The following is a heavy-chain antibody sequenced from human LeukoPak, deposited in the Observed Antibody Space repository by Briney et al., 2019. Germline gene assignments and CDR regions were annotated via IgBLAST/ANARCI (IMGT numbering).Heavy chain of an antibody. Sequence: VASVKVSRKASGGTFSSYAISWVRQAPGQGLEWMGGIIPIFGTANYAQKFQGRVTITADESTSTAYMELSSLGSEDTAVYYCARERTPTIDYYYYGMDVWGQGTTVTVSS. CDR3: ARERTPTIDYYYYGMDV. V-gene: IGHV1-69*13. J-gene: IGHJ6*02. D-gene: IGHD5-12*01. CDR1: GGTFSSYA. CDR2: IIPIFGTA.